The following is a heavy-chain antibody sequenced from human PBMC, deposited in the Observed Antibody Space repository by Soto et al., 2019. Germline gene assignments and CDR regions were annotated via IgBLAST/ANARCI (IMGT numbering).Heavy chain of an antibody. CDR2: VHHSWGS. J-gene: IGHJ6*02. CDR3: ARQGFGPLHGLVDV. CDR1: GGSISSYY. D-gene: IGHD3-10*01. V-gene: IGHV4-59*08. Sequence: QVQLQESGPGLVKPSETLSLSCTVSGGSISSYYWSWFRQSPGRRMAWIGYVHHSWGSSYNPSLQSRVAISLDTSKSQFSLTVTSVTATDAAVYYCARQGFGPLHGLVDVWGQGTTVTVSS.